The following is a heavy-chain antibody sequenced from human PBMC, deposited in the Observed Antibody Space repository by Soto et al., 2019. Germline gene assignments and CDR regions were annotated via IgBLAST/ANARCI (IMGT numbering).Heavy chain of an antibody. CDR2: LYNAGST. Sequence: SETLSLTCTVSGVSISRYWWSWIRQPPGKGLEWIGYLYNAGSTIYNPSLKSRVTISVDMSQNQFSLNLNYVTAADTAVYYCARDLWGYCGTDCYPLDVWGQGTTVTVSS. V-gene: IGHV4-59*01. D-gene: IGHD2-21*02. J-gene: IGHJ6*02. CDR3: ARDLWGYCGTDCYPLDV. CDR1: GVSISRYW.